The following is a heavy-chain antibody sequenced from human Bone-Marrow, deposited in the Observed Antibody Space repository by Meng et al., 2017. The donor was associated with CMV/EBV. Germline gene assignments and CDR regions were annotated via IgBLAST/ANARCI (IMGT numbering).Heavy chain of an antibody. CDR2: ISSSSSYI. D-gene: IGHD5-24*01. CDR1: GFTFSSYS. J-gene: IGHJ6*02. CDR3: ARMKRDGYNYYYGMDV. Sequence: GESLKISCAASGFTFSSYSMNWVRQAPGKGLEWVSSISSSSSYIYYADSVKGRFTISRDNAKNTLYLQMGSLRAEDMAVYYCARMKRDGYNYYYGMDVWGQGTTVTVSS. V-gene: IGHV3-21*01.